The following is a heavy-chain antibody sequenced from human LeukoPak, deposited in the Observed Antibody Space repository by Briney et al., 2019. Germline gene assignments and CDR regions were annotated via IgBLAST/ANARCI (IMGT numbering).Heavy chain of an antibody. D-gene: IGHD2-15*01. J-gene: IGHJ4*02. Sequence: GGSLRLSCAASGFTFSSYGMHWVRQAPGKGLEWVAVIWYDGSNKYYADSVKGRFTISRDNSKNTLYLQMNSLRAEDTAVYYCARAYCSGGSCQFDYWGQGTLVTVSS. V-gene: IGHV3-33*01. CDR1: GFTFSSYG. CDR2: IWYDGSNK. CDR3: ARAYCSGGSCQFDY.